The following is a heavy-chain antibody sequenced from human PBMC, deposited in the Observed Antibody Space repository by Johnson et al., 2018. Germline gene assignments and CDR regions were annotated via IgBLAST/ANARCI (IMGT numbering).Heavy chain of an antibody. CDR3: ARSPSYYDFWSGEYYYYMDV. J-gene: IGHJ6*03. D-gene: IGHD3-3*01. CDR1: GFTFSSYW. V-gene: IGHV3-7*01. Sequence: VQLVQSGGGLVQPGGSXRLSCAASGFTFSSYWMSWVRQAPGKGLEWVANIKQDGREKYYVDSVKGRFTISRDNAKNSLYLQMNSLRAEDTAVYYCARSPSYYDFWSGEYYYYMDVWGKGTTVTVSS. CDR2: IKQDGREK.